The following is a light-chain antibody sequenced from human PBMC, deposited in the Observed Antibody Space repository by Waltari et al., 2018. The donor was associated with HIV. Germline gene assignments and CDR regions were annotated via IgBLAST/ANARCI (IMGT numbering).Light chain of an antibody. CDR1: SSNIGSNY. CDR3: AAWDDSLWV. Sequence: QSVLTQPPSASGTPGQRVTISCSGSSSNIGSNYVYWYQQLPGTAPKLLIYRNKQRPSGVPDRFSGSKSGTSASLAISGLRSEDAADYYCAAWDDSLWVFGGGTKLTVL. V-gene: IGLV1-47*01. CDR2: RNK. J-gene: IGLJ3*02.